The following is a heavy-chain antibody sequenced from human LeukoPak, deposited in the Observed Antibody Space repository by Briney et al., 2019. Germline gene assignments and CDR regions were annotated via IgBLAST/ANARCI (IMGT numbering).Heavy chain of an antibody. Sequence: GGSLRLSCAASGFTFSTYPMHWVRQAPGKGLECVSAISSNGVNTYYANSVKGRFTISRDNSKNTLYLQMGSLRAEDTAVYHCARGSSAGRDPWGQGTLVTVSS. CDR2: ISSNGVNT. J-gene: IGHJ5*02. CDR1: GFTFSTYP. CDR3: ARGSSAGRDP. D-gene: IGHD3-10*01. V-gene: IGHV3-64*01.